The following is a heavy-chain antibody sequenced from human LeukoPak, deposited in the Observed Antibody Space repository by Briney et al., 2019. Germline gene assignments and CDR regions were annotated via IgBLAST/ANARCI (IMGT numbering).Heavy chain of an antibody. CDR1: GFTFGNYA. Sequence: GGSLRLSCAASGFTFGNYAMSWVRQAPGKGLEWVSGIIADADDTYYADSVKGRFTISRDHSKNTLHLQMNSLRAEDAAMYYCAKGSRMDRTGTQDYWGQGTLVTVSS. CDR2: IIADADDT. J-gene: IGHJ4*02. V-gene: IGHV3-23*01. D-gene: IGHD1-1*01. CDR3: AKGSRMDRTGTQDY.